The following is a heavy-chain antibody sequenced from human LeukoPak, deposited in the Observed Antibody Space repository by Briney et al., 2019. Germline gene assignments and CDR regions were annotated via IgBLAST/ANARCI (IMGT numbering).Heavy chain of an antibody. D-gene: IGHD3-22*01. CDR2: VYYSGST. J-gene: IGHJ5*02. CDR3: ARPTGGGYNKNRFDP. CDR1: GGSISSYY. Sequence: PSETLSLTCTVSGGSISSYYWSWIRQPPGKGLEWIGNVYYSGSTNYNPSLNSRVTISVDTSKNQFSLKLSSVTAADTAVYYCARPTGGGYNKNRFDPWGQGTLVTVSS. V-gene: IGHV4-59*08.